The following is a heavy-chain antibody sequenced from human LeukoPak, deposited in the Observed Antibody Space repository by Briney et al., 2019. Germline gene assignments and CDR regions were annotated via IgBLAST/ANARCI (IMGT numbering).Heavy chain of an antibody. Sequence: GASVKVSCKASGGTFSSYAISWVRQAPGQGLEWMGRIIPILGIANYAQKFQGRATITADKSTSTAYMELSSLRSEDTAVYYCARVLLRGGHRDAFDIWGQGTMVTVSS. V-gene: IGHV1-69*04. CDR1: GGTFSSYA. CDR3: ARVLLRGGHRDAFDI. CDR2: IIPILGIA. D-gene: IGHD3-3*01. J-gene: IGHJ3*02.